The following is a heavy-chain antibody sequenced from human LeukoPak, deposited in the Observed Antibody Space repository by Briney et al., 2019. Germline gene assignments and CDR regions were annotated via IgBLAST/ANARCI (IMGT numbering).Heavy chain of an antibody. V-gene: IGHV4-34*01. Sequence: SETLSLTCAVYGGSFGGYYWSWMRQPLARGREWIGEINHSGSTNYNPSLKSGVTISADTSKNQFSMNMSSVTAAATAVYYCARGGYYYGSGSYLYYFDYWGQGTLVTVSS. D-gene: IGHD3-10*01. CDR1: GGSFGGYY. CDR3: ARGGYYYGSGSYLYYFDY. CDR2: INHSGST. J-gene: IGHJ4*02.